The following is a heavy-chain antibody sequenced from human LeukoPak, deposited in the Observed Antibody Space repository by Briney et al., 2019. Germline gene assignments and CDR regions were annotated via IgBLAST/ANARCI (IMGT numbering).Heavy chain of an antibody. Sequence: GESLKISCKGSGYSFTSYCIAWVRQMPGKGLEWMGIIYPGDSDTRYSPSFQGQVTISADKSISTAYLQWSSLKASDTAMYYCARRPTNDAFDIWGQGTVVTVSS. J-gene: IGHJ3*02. CDR1: GYSFTSYC. V-gene: IGHV5-51*01. CDR3: ARRPTNDAFDI. CDR2: IYPGDSDT.